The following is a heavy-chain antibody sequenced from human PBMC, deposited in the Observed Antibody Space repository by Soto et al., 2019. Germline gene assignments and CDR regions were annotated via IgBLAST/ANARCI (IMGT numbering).Heavy chain of an antibody. J-gene: IGHJ6*02. CDR2: ISSSGTV. D-gene: IGHD3-10*01. Sequence: KTSETLSLTCSFSGGSVMDYFWTWIRQSPGRGLEWIGYISSSGTVKYNSSLKSRVTISLDRSRNQFSLKLSSVTAADTAVYFCARDRKLELPGNYYYYGMDVWGQGITVTVSS. V-gene: IGHV4-59*02. CDR3: ARDRKLELPGNYYYYGMDV. CDR1: GGSVMDYF.